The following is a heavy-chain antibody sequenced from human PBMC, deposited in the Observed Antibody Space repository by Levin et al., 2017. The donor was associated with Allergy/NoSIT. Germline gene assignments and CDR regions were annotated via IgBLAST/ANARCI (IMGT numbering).Heavy chain of an antibody. CDR3: ARTPLALRGDMDV. D-gene: IGHD3-10*01. CDR1: GGSFSGYY. J-gene: IGHJ6*03. CDR2: INHSGST. V-gene: IGHV4-34*01. Sequence: RSSETLSLTCAVYGGSFSGYYWSWIRQPPGKGLEWIGEINHSGSTNYNPSLKSRVTISVDTSKNQFSLKLSSVTAADTAVYYCARTPLALRGDMDVWGKGTTVTVSS.